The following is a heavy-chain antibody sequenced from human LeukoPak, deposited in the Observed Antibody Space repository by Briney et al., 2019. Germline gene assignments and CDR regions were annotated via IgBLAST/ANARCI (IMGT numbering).Heavy chain of an antibody. J-gene: IGHJ3*02. CDR2: ISYDGSNK. CDR3: AKDLHDYGDWVDAFDI. CDR1: GFTFSSYA. D-gene: IGHD4-17*01. V-gene: IGHV3-30-3*01. Sequence: GGSLRLSCAASGFTFSSYAMHWVRQAPGKGLEWVAVISYDGSNKYYADSVKGRFTISRDNSKNTLYLQMNSLRAEDTAVYYCAKDLHDYGDWVDAFDIWGQGTMVTVSS.